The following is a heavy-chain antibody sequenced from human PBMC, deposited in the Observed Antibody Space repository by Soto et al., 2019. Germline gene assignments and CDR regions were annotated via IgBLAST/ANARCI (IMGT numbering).Heavy chain of an antibody. CDR3: AREGPAPYYYYGMDV. V-gene: IGHV1-18*01. CDR2: ISGYNGNT. Sequence: QVQLVQSRGEVKKPGASVKVSCKTSGYSFTTYGISWVRQAPGQGLEWMGWISGYNGNTNYAQKLQGRVTMTTDTSTRTADMELRGLRADDTAVYYCAREGPAPYYYYGMDVWGQGSTVTVSS. CDR1: GYSFTTYG. J-gene: IGHJ6*02.